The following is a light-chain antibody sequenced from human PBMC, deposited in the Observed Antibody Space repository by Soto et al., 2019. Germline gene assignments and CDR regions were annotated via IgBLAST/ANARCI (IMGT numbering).Light chain of an antibody. J-gene: IGKJ2*01. CDR1: QSVSSSY. CDR2: GAS. V-gene: IGKV3-20*01. Sequence: LVLTQSPGTLSLSPGERATLSCRASQSVSSSYLAWYQLKPGQAPRLLIYGASSRATGIPDRFSGSGSGTYFTLANSRLEPEDFAVYYCQQYGSSPPYTFGQGTKLEIK. CDR3: QQYGSSPPYT.